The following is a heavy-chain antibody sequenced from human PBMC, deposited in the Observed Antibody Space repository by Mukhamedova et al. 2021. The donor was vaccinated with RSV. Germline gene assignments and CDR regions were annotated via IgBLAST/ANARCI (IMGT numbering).Heavy chain of an antibody. CDR3: ARVLDYNYGDSDY. V-gene: IGHV3-20*01. J-gene: IGHJ4*02. Sequence: AEYMGGRFTISRDNAKNSLYLQMNSLGAEDTAFYHCARVLDYNYGDSDYWGQGTLVTVSS. D-gene: IGHD5-18*01.